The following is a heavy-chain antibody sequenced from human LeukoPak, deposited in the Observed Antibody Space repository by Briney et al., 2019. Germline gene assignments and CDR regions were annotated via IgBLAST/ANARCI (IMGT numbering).Heavy chain of an antibody. CDR2: ISSSSSYI. CDR3: ARFDEADAFDI. CDR1: GFTFSSYS. Sequence: GGSLRLSCAASGFTFSSYSMNWVRQAPGKGLEWVSSISSSSSYIYYADSVKGRFTISRDNAKNSLYLQMNSLRAEDTAVYYCARFDEADAFDIWGQGTMVTVSS. D-gene: IGHD3-16*01. V-gene: IGHV3-21*01. J-gene: IGHJ3*02.